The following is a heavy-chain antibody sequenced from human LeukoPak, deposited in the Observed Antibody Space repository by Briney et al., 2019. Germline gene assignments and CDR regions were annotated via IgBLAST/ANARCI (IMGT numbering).Heavy chain of an antibody. CDR1: GFTFSTYS. CDR2: ISTSSIYI. Sequence: PGGSLRLSCAASGFTFSTYSMNWVRQAPGKGLEWISFISTSSIYIYYADSVKGRFTISRDNARNSLYLQMNSLRAEDTAVYYCARETYYRFDYWGQGTLVTVSS. D-gene: IGHD3-22*01. J-gene: IGHJ4*02. V-gene: IGHV3-21*04. CDR3: ARETYYRFDY.